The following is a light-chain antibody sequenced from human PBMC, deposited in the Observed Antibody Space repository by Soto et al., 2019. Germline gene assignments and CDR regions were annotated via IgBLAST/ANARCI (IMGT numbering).Light chain of an antibody. Sequence: DIQMTQSPSSLSASVGDRVTITCRASQSISDHLNWYQQKPGKAPILLIYAASSLETGVPSRFSGSGSGTDFTLTISSLQREDFATYHCQQTYSPPWTFGQGNKVEIK. V-gene: IGKV1-39*01. CDR1: QSISDH. J-gene: IGKJ1*01. CDR2: AAS. CDR3: QQTYSPPWT.